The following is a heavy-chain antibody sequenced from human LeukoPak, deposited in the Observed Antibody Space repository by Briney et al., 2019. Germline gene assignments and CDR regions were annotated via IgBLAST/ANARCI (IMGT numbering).Heavy chain of an antibody. J-gene: IGHJ4*02. V-gene: IGHV3-15*01. CDR2: LKSKAAGGTT. CDR1: GFSFTDAW. Sequence: AGGSLRLSCAASGFSFTDAWMSWVRRAPGKGLEWVGHLKSKAAGGTTDYAAPVKARFPISGADSKNTLYLQMHSLKTEDTAVYYCTPGNYWGQGTLVTVSS. CDR3: TPGNY.